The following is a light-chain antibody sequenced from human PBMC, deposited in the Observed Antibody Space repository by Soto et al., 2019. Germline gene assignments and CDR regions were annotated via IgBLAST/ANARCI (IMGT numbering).Light chain of an antibody. J-gene: IGLJ1*01. CDR2: DVS. CDR3: SSYTSSSTYV. Sequence: QSALTQPASVSGSPGQSITISCTGTSSDVGNYNYVSWYQQHPGKAPKLMIHDVSNRPSGVSNRFSGSKSGITASLTISGLQAEDEADYYCSSYTSSSTYVFGTGTKVTVL. V-gene: IGLV2-14*01. CDR1: SSDVGNYNY.